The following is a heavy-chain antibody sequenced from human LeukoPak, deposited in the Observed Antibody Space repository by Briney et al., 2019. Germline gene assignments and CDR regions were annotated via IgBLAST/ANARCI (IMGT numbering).Heavy chain of an antibody. CDR1: GFTFSSYG. CDR2: ISYDGSNK. D-gene: IGHD1-26*01. CDR3: VKDSGGSYFAY. V-gene: IGHV3-30*18. J-gene: IGHJ4*02. Sequence: GGSLRLSCAASGFTFSSYGMHWVRQAPGKGLEWVAVISYDGSNKYYADSVKGRFTISRDNSKNTLYLQMNSLRAEDTAVYYCVKDSGGSYFAYWGQGTLVTVSS.